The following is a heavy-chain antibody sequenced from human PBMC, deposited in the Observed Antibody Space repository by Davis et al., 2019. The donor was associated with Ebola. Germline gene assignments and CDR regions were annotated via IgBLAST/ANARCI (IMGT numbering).Heavy chain of an antibody. V-gene: IGHV3-7*01. CDR1: GFTFSSYW. D-gene: IGHD3-16*02. CDR3: AAGRSWNRPLYYYYYGMNV. CDR2: IKQDGSEK. Sequence: GESLKISCAASGFTFSSYWMSWVRQAPGKGLEWVANIKQDGSEKYYVDSVKGRFTISRDNAKNSLYLQMNSLRAEDTAVYYCAAGRSWNRPLYYYYYGMNVWGQGTTVTVSS. J-gene: IGHJ6*02.